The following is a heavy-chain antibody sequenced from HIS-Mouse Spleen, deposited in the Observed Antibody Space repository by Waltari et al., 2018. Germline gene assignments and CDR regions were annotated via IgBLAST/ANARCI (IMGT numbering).Heavy chain of an antibody. V-gene: IGHV4-39*07. D-gene: IGHD6-13*01. J-gene: IGHJ2*01. Sequence: QLQLQESGPGLVTPSETLSLTCTVSCRSISSSSYYWGWIRQPPGKGLGWIGSIYYSGSTYYNPSLKSRVTISVDTSKNQFSLKLSSVTAADTAVYYCAREIPYSSSWYDWYFDLWGRGTLVTVSS. CDR3: AREIPYSSSWYDWYFDL. CDR1: CRSISSSSYY. CDR2: IYYSGST.